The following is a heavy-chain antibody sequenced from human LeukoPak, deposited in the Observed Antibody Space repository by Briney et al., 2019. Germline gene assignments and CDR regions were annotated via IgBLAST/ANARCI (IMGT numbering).Heavy chain of an antibody. V-gene: IGHV4-39*07. J-gene: IGHJ5*02. CDR3: ARDSPLTYYYDSSGYYLS. CDR2: IYYSGST. D-gene: IGHD3-22*01. CDR1: GGSISSSSYY. Sequence: SETLSLTCTVSGGSISSSSYYWGWIRQPPGKGLEWIGSIYYSGSTYYNPSLKSRVTISVDTSKNQFSLKLSSVTAADTAVYYCARDSPLTYYYDSSGYYLSWGQGTLVTVSS.